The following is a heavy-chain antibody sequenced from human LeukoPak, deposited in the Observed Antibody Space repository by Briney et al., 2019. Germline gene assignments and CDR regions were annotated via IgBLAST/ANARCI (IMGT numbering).Heavy chain of an antibody. V-gene: IGHV3-48*02. Sequence: GFLRISCSTSGFNFSNYCIDWGRQAPGKGLEWVLYISSSSSTIYYEDSVKGRFTISRDNAKNSLYLQMNSLRDEDTAVYYCARDLPPGSSGWYLGYWGQGTLVTVSS. D-gene: IGHD6-19*01. J-gene: IGHJ4*02. CDR2: ISSSSSTI. CDR1: GFNFSNYC. CDR3: ARDLPPGSSGWYLGY.